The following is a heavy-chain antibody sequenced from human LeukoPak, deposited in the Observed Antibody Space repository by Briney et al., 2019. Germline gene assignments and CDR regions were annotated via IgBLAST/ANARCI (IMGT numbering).Heavy chain of an antibody. D-gene: IGHD6-19*01. CDR2: IYTSGSTI. Sequence: GGSLRLSCAASGFNFSYYEMNWVRQAPGKGLEWVSYIYTSGSTIYYADSVKGRFTISRDNAKNSMYLQMNSLRTDDTAVYYCARDRRYSRGWYGAFDIWGQGTMVTVSS. J-gene: IGHJ3*02. V-gene: IGHV3-48*03. CDR3: ARDRRYSRGWYGAFDI. CDR1: GFNFSYYE.